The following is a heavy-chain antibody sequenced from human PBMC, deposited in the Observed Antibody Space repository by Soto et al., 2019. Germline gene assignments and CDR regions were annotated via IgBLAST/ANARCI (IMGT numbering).Heavy chain of an antibody. J-gene: IGHJ5*02. Sequence: QLQLQESGPRLVKHSETLSLTCTVSAGSITSNNYYWGWIRQPPGKGLEWIGSIDYSGSTYYNPSLQSCVNISVATSKDQYSQMLSSFTDEVTAVYYCARHDDSSAYYPNWFDPWGQGTLVTVSS. CDR2: IDYSGST. CDR1: AGSITSNNYY. CDR3: ARHDDSSAYYPNWFDP. V-gene: IGHV4-39*01. D-gene: IGHD3-22*01.